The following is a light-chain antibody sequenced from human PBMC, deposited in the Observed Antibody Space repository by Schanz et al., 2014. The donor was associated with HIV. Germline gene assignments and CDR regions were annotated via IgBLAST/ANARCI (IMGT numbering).Light chain of an antibody. Sequence: QSALTQPPSASGSPGQSVTISCTGTSSDVGDYNYVSWYQQHPGTAPKIMIYEVSKRPSGVPDRFSGSKSGNTASLTISGLQAEDEADYFCSSYTSSSSLAVFGAGTKLTVL. CDR2: EVS. V-gene: IGLV2-8*01. CDR3: SSYTSSSSLAV. J-gene: IGLJ1*01. CDR1: SSDVGDYNY.